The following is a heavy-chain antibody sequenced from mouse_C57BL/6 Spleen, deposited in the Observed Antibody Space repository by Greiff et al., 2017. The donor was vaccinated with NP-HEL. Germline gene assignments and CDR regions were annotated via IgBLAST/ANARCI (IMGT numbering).Heavy chain of an antibody. D-gene: IGHD1-1*01. CDR3: TGITTVVAYYAMDY. J-gene: IGHJ4*01. CDR2: IRLKSDNYAT. CDR1: GFTFSNYW. V-gene: IGHV6-3*01. Sequence: EVKVEESGGGLVQPGGSMKLSCVASGFTFSNYWMNWVRQSPEKGLEWVAQIRLKSDNYATHYAESVKGRFTISRDDSKSSVYLQMNNLRAEDTGIYYCTGITTVVAYYAMDYWGQGTSVTVSS.